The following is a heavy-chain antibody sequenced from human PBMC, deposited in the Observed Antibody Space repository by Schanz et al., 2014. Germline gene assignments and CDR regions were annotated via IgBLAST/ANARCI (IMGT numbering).Heavy chain of an antibody. CDR2: ISYDGSTK. CDR1: GFTFSTYG. J-gene: IGHJ6*02. CDR3: ARSYSSGWYPYYYGMDV. V-gene: IGHV3-30*03. Sequence: QVQLVESGGGVVQPGRSLRLSCAASGFTFSTYGIHWVRQAPGKGLEWVAVISYDGSTKYYADSVKGRITISRDNSKNTLYLQMNSLRAEDTAVYYCARSYSSGWYPYYYGMDVWGQGTTVTVSS. D-gene: IGHD6-19*01.